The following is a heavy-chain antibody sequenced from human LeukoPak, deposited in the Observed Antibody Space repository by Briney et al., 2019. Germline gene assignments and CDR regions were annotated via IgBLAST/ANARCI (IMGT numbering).Heavy chain of an antibody. CDR1: GFTFSSYW. J-gene: IGHJ4*02. CDR3: SREIRPAGTDS. V-gene: IGHV3-74*01. D-gene: IGHD6-13*01. Sequence: PGGSLRLSCAASGFTFSSYWIHWVRQAPGKGLVWVSRINGDGIATGYADSVKGRFTISRDNAKNTPYLQMNSLRAEDTAVYYCSREIRPAGTDSWGQGTLVTVSS. CDR2: INGDGIAT.